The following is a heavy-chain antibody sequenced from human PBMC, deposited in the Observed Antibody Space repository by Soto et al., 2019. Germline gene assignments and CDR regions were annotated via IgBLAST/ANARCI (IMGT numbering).Heavy chain of an antibody. CDR3: ARSGDRHGLFAF. CDR2: IYSGGST. J-gene: IGHJ4*02. Sequence: GGSLRLSCAASGFTVSSTYMSWVRQAPGKGLEWVSVIYSGGSTYYADSVKGRFTISRDNSKNTLYLQMNSLRAEDTAVYYCARSGDRHGLFAFWTQGNLVTGSS. V-gene: IGHV3-53*01. CDR1: GFTVSSTY.